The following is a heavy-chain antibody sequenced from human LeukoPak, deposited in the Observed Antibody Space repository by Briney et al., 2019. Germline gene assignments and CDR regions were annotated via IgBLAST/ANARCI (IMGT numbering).Heavy chain of an antibody. CDR1: GFTFSNFA. CDR2: ISSGGTTI. CDR3: ARDLMPYVDPEYFDH. V-gene: IGHV3-48*03. D-gene: IGHD3-9*01. Sequence: GGSLRLSCEASGFTFSNFAMNWVRQAPGKGLEWISFISSGGTTISYAESVRGRFTISRDNARNSLFLQMNSLRVEDTAVYYCARDLMPYVDPEYFDHWGQGTLVTVS. J-gene: IGHJ4*02.